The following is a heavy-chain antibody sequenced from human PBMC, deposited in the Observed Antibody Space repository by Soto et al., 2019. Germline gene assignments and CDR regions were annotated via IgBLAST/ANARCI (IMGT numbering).Heavy chain of an antibody. J-gene: IGHJ6*02. Sequence: LRLSCAASGFTFSSYAMHWVRQAPGKGLEWVAVISYDGSNKYYADSVKGRFTISRDNSKNTLYLQMNSLRAEDTAVYYCARDDIPGRAVAIYGMDVWGQGTTVTVSS. CDR1: GFTFSSYA. CDR3: ARDDIPGRAVAIYGMDV. CDR2: ISYDGSNK. V-gene: IGHV3-30-3*01. D-gene: IGHD6-19*01.